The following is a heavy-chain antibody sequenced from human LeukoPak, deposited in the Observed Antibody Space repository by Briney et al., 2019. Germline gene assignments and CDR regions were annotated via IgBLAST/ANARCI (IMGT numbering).Heavy chain of an antibody. CDR3: ARDLGVVVAADYFDY. CDR1: GYTFTSYG. Sequence: ASVKVSCKASGYTFTSYGISWVRQAPGQGLEWMGWISAYNGNTNYAQMLQGRVTMTTDTSTSTAYMELRSLRSDDTAVYYCARDLGVVVAADYFDYWGQGTLVTVSS. J-gene: IGHJ4*02. D-gene: IGHD2-15*01. V-gene: IGHV1-18*04. CDR2: ISAYNGNT.